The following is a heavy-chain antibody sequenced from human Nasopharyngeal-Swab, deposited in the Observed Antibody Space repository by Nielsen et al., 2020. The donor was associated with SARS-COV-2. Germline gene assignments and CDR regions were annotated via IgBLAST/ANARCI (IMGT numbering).Heavy chain of an antibody. CDR2: IIPILGIA. Sequence: SVKVSCKASGGTFSSYAISWVRQAPGQGLEWMGRIIPILGIANYAQKFQGRVTITADKSTSTAYMELSSLRSEDTAVYYCAKPWGSIAGTPYGMDVWGQGTTVTVSS. CDR1: GGTFSSYA. CDR3: AKPWGSIAGTPYGMDV. D-gene: IGHD1-20*01. V-gene: IGHV1-69*04. J-gene: IGHJ6*02.